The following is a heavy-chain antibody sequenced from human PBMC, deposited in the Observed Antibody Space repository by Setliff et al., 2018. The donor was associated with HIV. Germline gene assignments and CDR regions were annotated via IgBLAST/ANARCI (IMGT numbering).Heavy chain of an antibody. D-gene: IGHD6-6*01. J-gene: IGHJ4*02. CDR1: GFSFSSYS. V-gene: IGHV3-48*04. CDR3: ARPYSTSSWFFDY. Sequence: GGSLRLSCVGSGFSFSSYSMSWVRRAPGKGLEWIAYIYTGSNSIYYGDSVKGRFSISRDNSKNTLNRQMSSLRAEDTAVYYCARPYSTSSWFFDYWGQGTLVTVSS. CDR2: IYTGSNSI.